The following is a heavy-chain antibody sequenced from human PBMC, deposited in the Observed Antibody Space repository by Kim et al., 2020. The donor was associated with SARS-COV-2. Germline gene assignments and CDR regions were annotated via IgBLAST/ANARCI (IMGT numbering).Heavy chain of an antibody. J-gene: IGHJ5*02. V-gene: IGHV1-45*02. CDR3: ARSDYGDSQPFDP. Sequence: YAQKFQDRVTITRDRSMSTAYMELSSLRSEDTAMYYCARSDYGDSQPFDPWGQGTLVTVSS. D-gene: IGHD4-17*01.